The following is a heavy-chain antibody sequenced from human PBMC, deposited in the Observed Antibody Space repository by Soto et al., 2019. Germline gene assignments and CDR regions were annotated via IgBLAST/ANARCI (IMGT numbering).Heavy chain of an antibody. CDR3: AGAPTHTKTIGYFQH. CDR2: IIPIFGTA. CDR1: GGTFSSYA. Sequence: QVQLVQSGAEVKKPGSSVKVSCKASGGTFSSYAISWVRQAPGQGLEWMGGIIPIFGTANYAQKFQGRVTITAAESTSTGYMELSSLRSAETAVYYCAGAPTHTKTIGYFQHWGQGTVVTVSS. J-gene: IGHJ1*01. D-gene: IGHD2-15*01. V-gene: IGHV1-69*12.